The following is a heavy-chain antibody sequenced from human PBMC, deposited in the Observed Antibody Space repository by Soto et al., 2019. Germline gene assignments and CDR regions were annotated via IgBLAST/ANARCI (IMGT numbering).Heavy chain of an antibody. CDR3: ARADTAMEYYFDY. Sequence: GGSLRLSCAASGFTFSSYGMHWVRQAPGKGLEWVAVIWYDGSNKYYADSVKGRFTISRDNSKNTLYLQMNSLRAEDTAVYYCARADTAMEYYFDYWGQGTLVTVSS. CDR2: IWYDGSNK. V-gene: IGHV3-33*01. D-gene: IGHD5-18*01. J-gene: IGHJ4*02. CDR1: GFTFSSYG.